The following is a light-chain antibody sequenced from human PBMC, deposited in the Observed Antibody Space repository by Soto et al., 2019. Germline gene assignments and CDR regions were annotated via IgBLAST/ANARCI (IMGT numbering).Light chain of an antibody. V-gene: IGKV1-5*03. CDR1: ESISSW. J-gene: IGKJ4*01. Sequence: DIQMTQSPSSLSASVGDRVTITCRASESISSWLAWYQQKPGTAPKLLIFKASSLEAGVPSRFSGSGSGTEFTRAISSLQPDELATYSSQQDTTYPLTFGGGTKVEIK. CDR3: QQDTTYPLT. CDR2: KAS.